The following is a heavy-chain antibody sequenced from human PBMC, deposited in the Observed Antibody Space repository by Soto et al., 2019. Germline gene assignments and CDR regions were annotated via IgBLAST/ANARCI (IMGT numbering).Heavy chain of an antibody. CDR2: ISYDGSNK. J-gene: IGHJ6*02. D-gene: IGHD1-26*01. CDR1: GFTFSSYG. CDR3: AKDVGVRATTVLGDYYYYYGIDV. V-gene: IGHV3-30*18. Sequence: QVQLVESGGGVVQPGRSLRLSCAASGFTFSSYGMHWVRQAPGKGLEWVAVISYDGSNKYYADSVKGRFTISRDNSKNTLYLQMNCLRAEDTAVFYCAKDVGVRATTVLGDYYYYYGIDVWGQGTTVTVSS.